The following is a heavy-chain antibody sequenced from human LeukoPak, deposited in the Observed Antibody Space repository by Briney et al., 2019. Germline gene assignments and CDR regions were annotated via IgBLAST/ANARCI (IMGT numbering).Heavy chain of an antibody. CDR1: GFTFSSYG. D-gene: IGHD3-22*01. V-gene: IGHV3-30*18. J-gene: IGHJ6*02. CDR3: AKDSYYYDSSGHLPQAPGGMDV. CDR2: ISYDGSNK. Sequence: GRSLRLSCAASGFTFSSYGMHWVRRAPGKGLEWVAVISYDGSNKYYADSVKGRFTISRDNSKNTLYLQMNSLRAEDTAVYYCAKDSYYYDSSGHLPQAPGGMDVWGQGTTVTVSS.